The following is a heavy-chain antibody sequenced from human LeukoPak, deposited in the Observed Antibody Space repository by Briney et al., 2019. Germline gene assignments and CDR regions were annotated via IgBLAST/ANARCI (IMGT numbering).Heavy chain of an antibody. D-gene: IGHD4-17*01. CDR3: ARTTSLTASGYGY. J-gene: IGHJ4*02. V-gene: IGHV1-8*03. CDR1: GYTFTSYH. Sequence: ASVKVSCKTSGYTFTSYHINWVRQATGQGLEWMGWMNPYSGDRGYAQKFQGRVSITSDTSIGTAYMELSSLRSDDTAVYFCARTTSLTASGYGYWGQGTLVTVSS. CDR2: MNPYSGDR.